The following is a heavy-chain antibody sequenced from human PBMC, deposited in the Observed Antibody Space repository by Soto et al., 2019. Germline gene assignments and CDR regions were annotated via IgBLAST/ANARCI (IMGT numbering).Heavy chain of an antibody. V-gene: IGHV1-8*01. Sequence: DSVKVSCKASGYTFTSYYINWVRQATGQGLEWMGWMNPNSGNTGYAQKFQGRVTMTRNTSISTAYMELSSLRSEDTAVYYCARVAKNYAFLVPFDYWGQGTLVTVSS. CDR2: MNPNSGNT. CDR3: ARVAKNYAFLVPFDY. J-gene: IGHJ4*02. CDR1: GYTFTSYY. D-gene: IGHD1-7*01.